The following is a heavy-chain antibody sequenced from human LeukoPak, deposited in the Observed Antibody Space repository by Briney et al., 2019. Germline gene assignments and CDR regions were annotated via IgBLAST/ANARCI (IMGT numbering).Heavy chain of an antibody. D-gene: IGHD2-15*01. Sequence: GESLKISCKGSGYSFTTYWIGWVRQMPGKGLEWMGIIYPGDSDTRYSPSFQGQVTNSADKSISTAYLQWSSLKASDTAIYYCARARYCSGGNCYAENWGQGTLVTVSS. CDR1: GYSFTTYW. CDR2: IYPGDSDT. CDR3: ARARYCSGGNCYAEN. J-gene: IGHJ1*01. V-gene: IGHV5-51*01.